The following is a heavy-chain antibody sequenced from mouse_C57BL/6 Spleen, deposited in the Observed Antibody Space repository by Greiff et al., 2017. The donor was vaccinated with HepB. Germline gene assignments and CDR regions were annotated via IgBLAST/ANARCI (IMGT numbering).Heavy chain of an antibody. CDR2: IYPSDSET. Sequence: QDQLQQPGAELVRPGSSVKLSCKASGYTSTSYWMDWVKQRPGQGLEWIGNIYPSDSETHYNQKFKDKATLPVDKSSSTAYMQLSSLTSEDSAVYYWARRSGSFDDWGQGTTLTVSS. J-gene: IGHJ2*01. CDR1: GYTSTSYW. V-gene: IGHV1-61*01. CDR3: ARRSGSFDD. D-gene: IGHD3-2*02.